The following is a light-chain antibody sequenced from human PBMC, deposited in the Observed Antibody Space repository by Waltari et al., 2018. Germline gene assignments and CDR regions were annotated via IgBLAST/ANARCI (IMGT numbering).Light chain of an antibody. CDR1: NSNIENNY. CDR2: DDN. Sequence: QSVLTQPPSVSAAPGQKVSISCSGSNSNIENNYVSWYQQLPGAAPKRLIYDDNKRYSGIPDRFSGSKSGTSATLGITGLQTGDEADYCCATWDSGLSAGVFGGGTKLTVL. J-gene: IGLJ3*02. V-gene: IGLV1-51*01. CDR3: ATWDSGLSAGV.